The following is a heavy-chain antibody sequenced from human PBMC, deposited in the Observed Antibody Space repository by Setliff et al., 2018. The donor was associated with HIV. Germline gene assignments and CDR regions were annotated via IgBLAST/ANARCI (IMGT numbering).Heavy chain of an antibody. CDR1: GFTFSSYA. J-gene: IGHJ3*02. V-gene: IGHV3-30-3*01. Sequence: SCAASGFTFSSYAMHWVRQAPGKGLEWVAVISYDGSNKYYADSVKGRFTISRDNSKNTLYLQMNSLRAEDTAVYYCARGEGTTTVTLDAFDIWGQGTMVT. D-gene: IGHD4-17*01. CDR3: ARGEGTTTVTLDAFDI. CDR2: ISYDGSNK.